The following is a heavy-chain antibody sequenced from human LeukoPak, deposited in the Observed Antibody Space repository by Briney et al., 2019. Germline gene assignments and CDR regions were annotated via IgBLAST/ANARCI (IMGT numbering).Heavy chain of an antibody. D-gene: IGHD3-16*02. CDR1: GFTFSSYG. CDR2: IRYDGSNK. V-gene: IGHV3-30*02. CDR3: ARVVITFGGVIVRGYFDY. Sequence: PGGSLRLSCAASGFTFSSYGMHWVRQAPGKGLEWVAFIRYDGSNKYYADSVKGRFTISRDNSKNTLYLQMNSLRAEDTAVYYCARVVITFGGVIVRGYFDYWGQGTLVTVSS. J-gene: IGHJ4*02.